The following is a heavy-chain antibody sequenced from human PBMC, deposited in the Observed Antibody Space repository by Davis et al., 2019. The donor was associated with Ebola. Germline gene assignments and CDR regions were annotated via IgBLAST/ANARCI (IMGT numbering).Heavy chain of an antibody. Sequence: GESLKISCVASGFAFTTYGMHWVRQAAGKGLEWVAIITPDGGNKYYGDSVKGRFTVSRDNSKNTLYLHLNSLRVEDTAAYYCAKGGDMDVWGQGTTVTVS. V-gene: IGHV3-30*18. D-gene: IGHD3-16*01. CDR3: AKGGDMDV. CDR2: ITPDGGNK. J-gene: IGHJ6*02. CDR1: GFAFTTYG.